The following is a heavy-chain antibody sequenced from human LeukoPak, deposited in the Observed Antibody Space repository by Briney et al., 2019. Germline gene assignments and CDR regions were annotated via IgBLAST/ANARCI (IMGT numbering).Heavy chain of an antibody. CDR3: ARGVGTTNFDY. J-gene: IGHJ4*02. CDR2: IYTSGSN. V-gene: IGHV4-61*02. CDR1: GGSISSGNYY. D-gene: IGHD1-26*01. Sequence: SETLSLTCTVSGGSISSGNYYWSWIRQPPEKGLEWIGRIYTSGSNNYNPSLKSRVTISKNTSKNQFPLKLSSVPAADTAVYYCARGVGTTNFDYWGPGTLVTVSS.